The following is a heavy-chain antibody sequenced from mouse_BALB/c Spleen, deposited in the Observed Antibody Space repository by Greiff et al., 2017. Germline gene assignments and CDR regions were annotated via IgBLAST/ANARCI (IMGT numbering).Heavy chain of an antibody. J-gene: IGHJ4*01. CDR3: ARGPHYAMDY. CDR2: INSNGGST. CDR1: GFTFSSYG. V-gene: IGHV5-6-3*01. Sequence: EVKLMESGGDLVKPGGSLKLSCAASGFTFSSYGMSWVRQTPDKRLELVATINSNGGSTYYPDSVKGRFTISRDNAKNTLYLQMSSLKSEDTAMYYCARGPHYAMDYWGQGTSVTVSS.